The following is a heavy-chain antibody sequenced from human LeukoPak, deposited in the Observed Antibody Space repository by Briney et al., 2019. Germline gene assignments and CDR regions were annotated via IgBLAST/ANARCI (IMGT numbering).Heavy chain of an antibody. CDR1: GFTFSSYW. CDR3: ARDSYSSSWSGLFDY. D-gene: IGHD6-13*01. V-gene: IGHV3-7*01. J-gene: IGHJ4*02. Sequence: PGGSLRLSCAASGFTFSSYWMSWVRQAPGKGLEWVANIKQDGSEKYYVDSVKGRFTISRDNAKNSLYLQMNSLRAEDTAVYYCARDSYSSSWSGLFDYWGQGTLVTVSS. CDR2: IKQDGSEK.